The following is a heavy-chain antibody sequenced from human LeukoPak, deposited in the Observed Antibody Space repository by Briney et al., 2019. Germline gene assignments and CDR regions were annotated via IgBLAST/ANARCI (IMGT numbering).Heavy chain of an antibody. J-gene: IGHJ4*02. D-gene: IGHD6-19*01. V-gene: IGHV4-34*01. Sequence: ASETLSLTCAVYGGSFSGYYWSWIRQPPGKGLEWIGEIKHSGSTNYNPSLKSRVTISVDTSKNQFSLKLSSVTAADTAVYYCASGGIAVAGTGNSFDYWGQGTLVTVSS. CDR1: GGSFSGYY. CDR2: IKHSGST. CDR3: ASGGIAVAGTGNSFDY.